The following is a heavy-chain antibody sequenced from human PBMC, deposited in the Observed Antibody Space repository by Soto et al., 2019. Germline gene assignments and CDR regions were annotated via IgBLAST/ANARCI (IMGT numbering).Heavy chain of an antibody. CDR1: GFTFSSYA. V-gene: IGHV3-23*01. J-gene: IGHJ4*02. Sequence: PGGCLRLACAASGFTFSSYAMNWVRQAPGKGLEWVSYISGSGGSTYYADSVQGRFTISRDNSKNTLYLQMNSLRAEDTAVYYCAKVGYYDSSGCNDYWGQGTLVTVSS. D-gene: IGHD3-22*01. CDR3: AKVGYYDSSGCNDY. CDR2: ISGSGGST.